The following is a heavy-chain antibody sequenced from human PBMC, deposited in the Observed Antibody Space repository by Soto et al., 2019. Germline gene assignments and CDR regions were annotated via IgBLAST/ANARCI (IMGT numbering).Heavy chain of an antibody. CDR1: VFTFTSYS. CDR2: TNVDVAHT. J-gene: IGHJ4*02. Sequence: HPGGSLRLSYSASVFTFTSYSMHWVRQAPGKGLVWVSHTNVDVAHTTYADSVRGRFIISRDNAKNTLYLQMNSQRTEDTAVYYCARDVNWNLFDYWGQGIQVTVSS. V-gene: IGHV3-74*01. CDR3: ARDVNWNLFDY. D-gene: IGHD1-20*01.